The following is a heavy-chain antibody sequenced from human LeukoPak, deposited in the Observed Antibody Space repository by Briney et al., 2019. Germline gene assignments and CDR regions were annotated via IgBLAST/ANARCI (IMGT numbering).Heavy chain of an antibody. V-gene: IGHV3-23*01. J-gene: IGHJ4*02. CDR2: ISSSSGST. D-gene: IGHD3-16*02. CDR3: AKDAISSIGVRRFDY. CDR1: GFTFNNFA. Sequence: GGSLRLSCAAFGFTFNNFAMTWVRQAPGKGLEWVSWISSSSGSTYYTDSVKGRFTVSRDNSKNTLFLVMNSLRAEDTAVYYCAKDAISSIGVRRFDYWGQGTLVTVSS.